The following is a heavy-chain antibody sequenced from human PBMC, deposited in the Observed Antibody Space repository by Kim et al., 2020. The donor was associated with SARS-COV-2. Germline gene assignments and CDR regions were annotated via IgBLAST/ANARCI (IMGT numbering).Heavy chain of an antibody. D-gene: IGHD6-6*01. J-gene: IGHJ3*01. V-gene: IGHV4-59*08. Sequence: SETLSLTCNVSGGSINIYYWSWIRQPPGKGLEWIGFVFNSGTTNYNPSLKSRVTISMDTSKNQVSLSLRSVTAADTAVYFCATSSTSPAFDLWGQGTQVT. CDR3: ATSSTSPAFDL. CDR1: GGSINIYY. CDR2: VFNSGTT.